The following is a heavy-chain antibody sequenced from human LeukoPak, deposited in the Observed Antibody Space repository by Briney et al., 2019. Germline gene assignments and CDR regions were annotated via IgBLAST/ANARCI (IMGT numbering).Heavy chain of an antibody. CDR1: GFAFSDYA. J-gene: IGHJ4*02. CDR2: ISCDGSNK. CDR3: ARDENTVATGPDY. V-gene: IGHV3-30-3*01. D-gene: IGHD5-12*01. Sequence: PGRSLRLSCAASGFAFSDYAMHWVRQAPGKGLEWVAVISCDGSNKYYADSVKGRFTISRENSKNTLYLQMNSLRREDTAVYYCARDENTVATGPDYWGQGTLVTVSS.